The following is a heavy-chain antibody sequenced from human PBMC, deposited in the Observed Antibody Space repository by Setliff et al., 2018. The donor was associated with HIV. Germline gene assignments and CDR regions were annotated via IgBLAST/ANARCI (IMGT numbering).Heavy chain of an antibody. Sequence: SETLSLTCTVSGGSISIGGYYWGCIRKHPGKGLEWIGYIYHNGSTYYNPSLKSRVIISVDTSKNQFSLKLSSVTAADTAVYYCARGGGSRAATSSYYYMDVWGKGTTVTVSS. CDR1: GGSISIGGYY. D-gene: IGHD2-15*01. J-gene: IGHJ6*03. V-gene: IGHV4-31*03. CDR2: IYHNGST. CDR3: ARGGGSRAATSSYYYMDV.